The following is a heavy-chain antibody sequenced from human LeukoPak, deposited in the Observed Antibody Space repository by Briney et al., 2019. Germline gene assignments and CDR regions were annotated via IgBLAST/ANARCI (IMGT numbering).Heavy chain of an antibody. Sequence: ASVKVSCKASGSTFTSYYMHWVRQAPGQGLEWMGIINPSGGSTNYAQKFQGRVTMTRDMSTSTVYMELSSLRSEDTAVYFCARGPMITFGGVIADYNYYMDVWAKGTTVTVSS. CDR2: INPSGGST. CDR3: ARGPMITFGGVIADYNYYMDV. J-gene: IGHJ6*03. CDR1: GSTFTSYY. D-gene: IGHD3-16*02. V-gene: IGHV1-46*01.